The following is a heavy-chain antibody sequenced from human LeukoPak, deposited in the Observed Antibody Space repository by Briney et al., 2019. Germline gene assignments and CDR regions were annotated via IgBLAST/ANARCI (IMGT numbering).Heavy chain of an antibody. V-gene: IGHV3-30-3*01. CDR1: GFTFSSYA. CDR3: ARDATSGYDLVY. D-gene: IGHD5-12*01. Sequence: GGSLRLTCAAPGFTFSSYAMHWVRQAPGKGLEWVAVISYDGSNKYYADSVKGRFTISRDNSKNTLYLQMSSLRAEDTAVYYCARDATSGYDLVYWGQGTLVTVSS. J-gene: IGHJ4*02. CDR2: ISYDGSNK.